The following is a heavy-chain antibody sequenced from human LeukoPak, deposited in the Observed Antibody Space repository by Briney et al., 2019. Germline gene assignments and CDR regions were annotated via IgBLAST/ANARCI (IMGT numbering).Heavy chain of an antibody. CDR2: INSDGSST. CDR3: ARDLPLQYYYDSSGYYDY. D-gene: IGHD3-22*01. V-gene: IGHV3-74*01. Sequence: PGGSLRLSCAASGFTFSSYWMHWVRQAPGKGLVWVSRINSDGSSTSYADSVKGRFTISRDNAKNTLYLQMNSLRAEDTAVYYCARDLPLQYYYDSSGYYDYWGQGTLVTVSS. CDR1: GFTFSSYW. J-gene: IGHJ4*02.